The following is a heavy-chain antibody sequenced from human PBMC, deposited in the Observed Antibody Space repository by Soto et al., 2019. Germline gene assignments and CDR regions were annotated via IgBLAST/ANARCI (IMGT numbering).Heavy chain of an antibody. CDR1: GFTFSFYA. CDR3: ARQAKIGDRSQFYFDS. CDR2: ISYNGRNK. Sequence: GGSLRLSCAASGFTFSFYAMHWVRQAPGKGLEWVAVISYNGRNKHYADSVKGRFTISRDNSQDTLYLQMDSLRPDDTAVYYCARQAKIGDRSQFYFDSWGQGTLVTVS. J-gene: IGHJ4*02. V-gene: IGHV3-30*04. D-gene: IGHD3-16*01.